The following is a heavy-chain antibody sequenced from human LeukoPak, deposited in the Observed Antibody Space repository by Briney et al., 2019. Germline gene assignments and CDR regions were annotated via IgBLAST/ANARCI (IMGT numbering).Heavy chain of an antibody. V-gene: IGHV3-66*01. J-gene: IGHJ3*02. CDR2: IYSGGST. CDR1: GFTVSSNY. D-gene: IGHD6-13*01. CDR3: ARDDGSSWYFPGAFDI. Sequence: HPGGSLRLSCAASGFTVSSNYMSWVRQAPGKGLEWVSVIYSGGSTYYADSVKGRFTISRDNSKNTLYLQMNSLRAEDTAVYYCARDDGSSWYFPGAFDIWGQGTMVTVSS.